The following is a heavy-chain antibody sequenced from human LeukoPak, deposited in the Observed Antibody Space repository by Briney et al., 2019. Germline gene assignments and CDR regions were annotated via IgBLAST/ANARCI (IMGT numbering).Heavy chain of an antibody. Sequence: SETLSLTCTVSGGSISSYYWSWIRQPPGKGLEWIGYIYYSGSTNYNPSLKSRVAISVDTSKNQFSLKLSSVTAADTAVYYCARGYSSSWSYYYYYYMDVWGKGTTVTISS. V-gene: IGHV4-59*01. D-gene: IGHD6-13*01. CDR1: GGSISSYY. CDR2: IYYSGST. J-gene: IGHJ6*03. CDR3: ARGYSSSWSYYYYYYMDV.